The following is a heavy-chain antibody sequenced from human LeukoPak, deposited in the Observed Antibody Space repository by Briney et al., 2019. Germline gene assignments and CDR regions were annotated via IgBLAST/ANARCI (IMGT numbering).Heavy chain of an antibody. Sequence: ASVEVSCKASGYAFTGYYIHWVRQAPGQGLEWMGWINPNSGGTKYAQKFQGRVTMTRDTSTTTAYMGLSRLRSDDTAVYYCAKGRVVAGSKSLTYHWFDPWGQGTLVTVSS. J-gene: IGHJ5*02. D-gene: IGHD6-19*01. CDR3: AKGRVVAGSKSLTYHWFDP. CDR1: GYAFTGYY. CDR2: INPNSGGT. V-gene: IGHV1-2*02.